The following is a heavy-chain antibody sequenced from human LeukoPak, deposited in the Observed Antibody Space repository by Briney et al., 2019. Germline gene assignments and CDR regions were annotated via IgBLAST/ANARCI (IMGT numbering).Heavy chain of an antibody. J-gene: IGHJ5*02. Sequence: PGGSLRHSCAASGFTLSDYYMSWIRQAPGKGLEWVSYIIISGSTIYYADSVKGRFTISRDNAKNSLYLQMNSLRAEDTAVYYCARGLWDNWFDPWGQGTLVTVSS. V-gene: IGHV3-11*01. CDR2: IIISGSTI. CDR3: ARGLWDNWFDP. D-gene: IGHD7-27*01. CDR1: GFTLSDYY.